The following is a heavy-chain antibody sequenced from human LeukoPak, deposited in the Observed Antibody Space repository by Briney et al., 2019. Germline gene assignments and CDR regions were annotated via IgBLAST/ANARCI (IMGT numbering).Heavy chain of an antibody. CDR3: AREGGRGWLQRAGFDH. Sequence: GGSLSLSCAASGFTFSSYSMNWVRQAPGKGLEWVSSISSSSSYIYYADSVKGRFTISRDNAKNSLYLQMNSLRAEDTAVYYCAREGGRGWLQRAGFDHWGQGTLDTVSS. D-gene: IGHD5-24*01. CDR1: GFTFSSYS. J-gene: IGHJ4*02. V-gene: IGHV3-21*01. CDR2: ISSSSSYI.